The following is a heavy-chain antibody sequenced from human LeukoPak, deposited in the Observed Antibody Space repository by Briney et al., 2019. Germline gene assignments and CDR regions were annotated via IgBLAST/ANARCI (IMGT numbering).Heavy chain of an antibody. CDR2: INHSGST. CDR3: ARGYYYGSGRSLRFDP. J-gene: IGHJ5*02. V-gene: IGHV4-34*01. CDR1: GGSFSGYY. Sequence: PSETLSLTCAVYGGSFSGYYWSWIRQPPGKGLEWIGEINHSGSTNYNPSLKSRVAISVDTSKNQFSLKLSSVTAADTAVYYCARGYYYGSGRSLRFDPWGQGTLVTVSS. D-gene: IGHD3-10*01.